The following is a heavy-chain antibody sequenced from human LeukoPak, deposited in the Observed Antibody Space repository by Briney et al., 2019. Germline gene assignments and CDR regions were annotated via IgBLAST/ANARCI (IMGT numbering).Heavy chain of an antibody. CDR1: VGSISSYL. CDR3: AGTGGERRWYYFDY. CDR2: IYYSVST. Sequence: SETLSLTSTDSVGSISSYLGSWIRPPPGKGVGWIGYIYYSVSTDYNLSLKCRLAMSVDTSNNQLSWILTSIAAALTTVYCIAGTGGERRWYYFDYWGQGTLVTVSS. V-gene: IGHV4-59*12. D-gene: IGHD1-1*01. J-gene: IGHJ4*02.